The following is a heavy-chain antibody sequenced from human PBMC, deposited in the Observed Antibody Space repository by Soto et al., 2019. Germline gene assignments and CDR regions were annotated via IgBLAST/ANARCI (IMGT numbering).Heavy chain of an antibody. CDR2: IYWDDDK. CDR3: AHRVLLTVFGLVTTTAIYFDF. D-gene: IGHD3-3*01. Sequence: QITLNESGPTVVRPTETLTLTCRFSGFSLTTSGVGVGWVRQSPGKAPEWLALIYWDDDKRYSESLKSRLTITKDTSKNQVVLTVANLDPTDTATYYCAHRVLLTVFGLVTTTAIYFDFWGQGTPVAVSS. J-gene: IGHJ4*02. CDR1: GFSLTTSGVG. V-gene: IGHV2-5*02.